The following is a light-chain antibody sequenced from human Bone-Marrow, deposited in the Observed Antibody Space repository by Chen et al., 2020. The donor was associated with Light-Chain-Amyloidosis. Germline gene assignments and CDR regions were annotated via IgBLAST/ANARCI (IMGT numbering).Light chain of an antibody. V-gene: IGLV3-21*02. CDR3: PEWERRSERPV. J-gene: IGLJ3*02. CDR2: DDS. CDR1: NIGSTR. Sequence: SYVLTQPSSVSVAPGQTATIACGGNNIGSTRVHWYQQTPGQAPLLVVYDDSDRPSGIPERLNGSNSENSATLTSSRLEAGDDADYYWPEWERRSERPVFGGGSKLNVL.